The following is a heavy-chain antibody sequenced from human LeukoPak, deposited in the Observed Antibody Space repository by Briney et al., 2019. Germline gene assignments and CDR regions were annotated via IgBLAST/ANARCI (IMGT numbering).Heavy chain of an antibody. CDR2: ISGSGGST. CDR1: GFTFSSYA. J-gene: IGHJ4*02. V-gene: IGHV3-23*01. Sequence: GGSLRLSCAASGFTFSSYAMSWVRQAPGKGLEWVSAISGSGGSTYYADSVKGRFTISRDNSKNTLYLQMNSLRAEDTAVYYCAKGDGSGGYYTGPYYFDYWGQGTLVTVSS. CDR3: AKGDGSGGYYTGPYYFDY. D-gene: IGHD3-10*01.